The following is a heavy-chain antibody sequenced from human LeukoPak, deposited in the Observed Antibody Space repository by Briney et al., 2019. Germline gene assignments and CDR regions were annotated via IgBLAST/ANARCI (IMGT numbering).Heavy chain of an antibody. CDR2: IYYSGST. CDR3: ARELRGYSYGS. CDR1: GGSISSYY. V-gene: IGHV4-59*12. J-gene: IGHJ4*02. Sequence: SETLSLTCTVSGGSISSYYWSWIRQPPGKGLEWIGYIYYSGSTNYNPSLKSRVTISVDTSKNQFSLKLSSVTAADTAVYYCARELRGYSYGSWGQGTLVTVSS. D-gene: IGHD5-18*01.